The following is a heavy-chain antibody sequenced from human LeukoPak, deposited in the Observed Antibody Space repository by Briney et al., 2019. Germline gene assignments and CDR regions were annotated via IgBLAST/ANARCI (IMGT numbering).Heavy chain of an antibody. CDR1: GFTFSSYG. V-gene: IGHV3-30*18. J-gene: IGHJ4*02. CDR2: ISYDGSNK. CDR3: AKALDY. Sequence: TGGSLRLSCAASGFTFSSYGMHWVRQAPGKGLEWVAVISYDGSNKYYADSVKGRFTISRDNSKNTLYLQMNSPRAEDTAVYYCAKALDYWGQGTLVTVSS.